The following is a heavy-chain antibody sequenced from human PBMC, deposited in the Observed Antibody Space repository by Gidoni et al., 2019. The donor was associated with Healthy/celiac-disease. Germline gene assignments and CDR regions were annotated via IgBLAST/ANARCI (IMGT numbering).Heavy chain of an antibody. D-gene: IGHD4-17*01. V-gene: IGHV3-23*01. CDR3: AKGYGGKGDYFDY. J-gene: IGHJ4*02. CDR2: ISGSGVST. CDR1: GFPFSSYA. Sequence: EVQLLESGGGLVQPGGSLTLSCAASGFPFSSYAMSWARQAPGKWLELVSAISGSGVSTYNADSVKGRFTISRDNSKNTLYLQMNSLRAEDTAVYYCAKGYGGKGDYFDYWGQGTLVTVSS.